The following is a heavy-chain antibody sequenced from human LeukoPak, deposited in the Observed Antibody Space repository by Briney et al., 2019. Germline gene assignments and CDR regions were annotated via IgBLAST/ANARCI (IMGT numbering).Heavy chain of an antibody. CDR3: ARDLSGSYDLGFDY. D-gene: IGHD1-26*01. CDR2: ISYDGSNK. J-gene: IGHJ4*02. CDR1: GFTFSNYA. V-gene: IGHV3-30-3*01. Sequence: GGSLSLSCAAAGFTFSNYAMHWVRRAAAQGLESVSVISYDGSNKYYADSVKGRFTISRDNSKNTMYLQMNSLRAEDTAVYYCARDLSGSYDLGFDYWGQGTLVTVSS.